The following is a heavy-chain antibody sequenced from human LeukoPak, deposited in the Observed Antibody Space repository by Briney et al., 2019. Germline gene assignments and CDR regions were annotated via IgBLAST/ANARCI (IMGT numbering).Heavy chain of an antibody. CDR2: IYSGGST. CDR1: GFTVSSNY. Sequence: GGSLRLSCAASGFTVSSNYMSWVRQAPGKGLEWVSVIYSGGSTYYADSVKGRFTISRDNSKNTLYLQMNSLRAEDTAVYYCAKNIALTGEFDSWGQGTLVTVSS. D-gene: IGHD7-27*01. CDR3: AKNIALTGEFDS. V-gene: IGHV3-53*01. J-gene: IGHJ4*02.